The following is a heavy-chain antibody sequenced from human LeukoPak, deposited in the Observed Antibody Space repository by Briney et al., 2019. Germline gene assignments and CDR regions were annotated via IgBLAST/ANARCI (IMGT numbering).Heavy chain of an antibody. D-gene: IGHD4-17*01. CDR1: GGSISSGGYY. CDR2: TYYRGST. CDR3: ARAGTNTGDYDRFDY. J-gene: IGHJ4*02. Sequence: SETLSLTCTVSGGSISSGGYYWSWIRQHPGKGLEWIRYTYYRGSTYYNPSLKSRVTISVDTSKNQFSLKLSSVTAADTAVYYCARAGTNTGDYDRFDYWGQGTLVTVSS. V-gene: IGHV4-31*03.